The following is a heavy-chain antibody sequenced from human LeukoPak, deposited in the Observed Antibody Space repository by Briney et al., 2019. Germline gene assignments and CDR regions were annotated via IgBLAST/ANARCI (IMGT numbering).Heavy chain of an antibody. CDR2: ISSSSSYI. Sequence: PGGSLRLSCAASGFTFSSYSMNWVRQAPGKGLEWVSSISSSSSYIYYADSVKGRFTISKDNSKNTVFLQMNSLRAEDTAMYYCASLYCSRGSCAFDVWGQGTLVTVSP. D-gene: IGHD2-15*01. J-gene: IGHJ5*02. CDR3: ASLYCSRGSCAFDV. V-gene: IGHV3-21*01. CDR1: GFTFSSYS.